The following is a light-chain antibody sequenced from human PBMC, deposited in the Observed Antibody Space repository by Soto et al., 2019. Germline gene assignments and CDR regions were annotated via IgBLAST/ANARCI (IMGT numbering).Light chain of an antibody. J-gene: IGLJ3*02. CDR1: SSDVGFYNY. CDR2: EVS. Sequence: QSVLTQPASVSGSPGQSITISCTGTSSDVGFYNYVSWYQQHPGKAPKLMIYEVSNRPSGVSDRFSGSKSGNTASLIISGLQAEDEADYYCTSYTSSSAVLFGGGTKVTVL. V-gene: IGLV2-14*01. CDR3: TSYTSSSAVL.